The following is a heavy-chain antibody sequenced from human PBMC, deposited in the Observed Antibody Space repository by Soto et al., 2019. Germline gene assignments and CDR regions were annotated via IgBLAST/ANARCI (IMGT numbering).Heavy chain of an antibody. J-gene: IGHJ4*02. CDR2: IYPGDSDT. CDR1: GYSFTSYW. CDR3: ARHGPGGSYRSWYPFVWSREASGFDY. D-gene: IGHD6-13*01. V-gene: IGHV5-51*01. Sequence: GGSPKISCKGSGYSFTSYWIGWVRQMPGKGLGWMGIIYPGDSDTRYSPSFQDQVTITGDKSISTANLQWSSLKASDTAMYYCARHGPGGSYRSWYPFVWSREASGFDYWGQGTLVTVSS.